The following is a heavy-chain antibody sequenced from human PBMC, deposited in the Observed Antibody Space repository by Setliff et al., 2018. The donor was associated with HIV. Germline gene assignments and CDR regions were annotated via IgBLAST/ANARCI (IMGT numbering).Heavy chain of an antibody. CDR3: ARAGRRTGHYYTWFDP. CDR1: GYSVNSDYL. Sequence: SETLSLTCTVSGYSVNSDYLWCWIRQPPGKGLEWIGSVYHSGSTYYNPSLKGRVTTSIDTSKNQFSLKLNSVTAADTAVYYCARAGRRTGHYYTWFDPWGQGTLVTVSS. D-gene: IGHD3-10*01. V-gene: IGHV4-38-2*02. J-gene: IGHJ5*02. CDR2: VYHSGST.